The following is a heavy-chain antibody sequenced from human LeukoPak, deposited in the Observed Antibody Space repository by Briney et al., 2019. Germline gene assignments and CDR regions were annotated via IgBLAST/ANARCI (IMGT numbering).Heavy chain of an antibody. Sequence: PGGSLRLSCAASGFTFSNTWMNWVRQAPGKGLEWVCRIKSKTEGGTTEYAATVKGRFTISRDDSKTTLYLQMNSLKTEDTAVYYCATLTVRGVINIWGQGTLVTVSS. J-gene: IGHJ4*02. CDR2: IKSKTEGGTT. CDR3: ATLTVRGVINI. CDR1: GFTFSNTW. D-gene: IGHD3-10*01. V-gene: IGHV3-15*01.